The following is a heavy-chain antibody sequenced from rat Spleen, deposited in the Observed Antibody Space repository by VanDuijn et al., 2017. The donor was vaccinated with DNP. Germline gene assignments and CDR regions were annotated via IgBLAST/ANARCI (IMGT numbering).Heavy chain of an antibody. CDR3: ARHGYGSYYAMDA. V-gene: IGHV5-25*01. CDR1: GFTFSDYG. D-gene: IGHD1-3*01. J-gene: IGHJ2*01. Sequence: EVQLVESGGGLVQPGRSMKLSCAASGFTFSDYGMAWVLQAPTKGLEWVASISSDGHITYYRDSVRGRFTLSRDNAKSVLYLQMESLRSEDTATYYCARHGYGSYYAMDAWGQGVMVTVSS. CDR2: ISSDGHIT.